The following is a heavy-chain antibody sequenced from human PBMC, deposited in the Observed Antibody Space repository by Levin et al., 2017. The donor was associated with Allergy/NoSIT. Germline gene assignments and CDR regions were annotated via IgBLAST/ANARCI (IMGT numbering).Heavy chain of an antibody. CDR3: AKDLPVVVVAATMGSGGMDV. V-gene: IGHV3-23*01. CDR2: ISGSGGST. CDR1: GFTFSSYA. D-gene: IGHD2-15*01. Sequence: GGSLRLSCAASGFTFSSYAMSWVRQAPGKGLEWVSAISGSGGSTYYADSVKGRFTISRDNSKNTLYLQMNSLRAEDTAVYYCAKDLPVVVVAATMGSGGMDVWGQGTTVTVSS. J-gene: IGHJ6*02.